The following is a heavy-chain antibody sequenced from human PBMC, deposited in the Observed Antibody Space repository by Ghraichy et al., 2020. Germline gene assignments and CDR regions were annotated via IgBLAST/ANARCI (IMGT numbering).Heavy chain of an antibody. CDR2: ISHTGAM. Sequence: GESLNISCAASGFTFSTYSMNWVRQAPGKGLECVAYISHTGAMYYADSVRGRFTISRDNANNSLFLQLNSLTDEDTAVYFCARDRSGAWRPDAFDIWGQGTMVIVSS. CDR1: GFTFSTYS. J-gene: IGHJ3*02. CDR3: ARDRSGAWRPDAFDI. D-gene: IGHD2-21*02. V-gene: IGHV3-48*02.